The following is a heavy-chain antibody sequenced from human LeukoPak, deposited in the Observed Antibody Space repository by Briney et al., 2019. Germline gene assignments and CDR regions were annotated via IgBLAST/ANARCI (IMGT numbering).Heavy chain of an antibody. D-gene: IGHD3-9*01. Sequence: GGSLRLSCAVSGFTFSSHWMSWVRQAPGKGLEWVANINQDGSQRYYVDSAKGRFTISRDNAKNSLYLQMDSLRVEDTAVYYCARDGFDARIYFDYWGQGALVTVSS. V-gene: IGHV3-7*01. CDR1: GFTFSSHW. J-gene: IGHJ4*02. CDR2: INQDGSQR. CDR3: ARDGFDARIYFDY.